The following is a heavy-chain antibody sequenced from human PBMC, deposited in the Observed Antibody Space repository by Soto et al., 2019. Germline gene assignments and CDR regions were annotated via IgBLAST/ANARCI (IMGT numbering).Heavy chain of an antibody. J-gene: IGHJ4*02. V-gene: IGHV3-30*03. CDR3: AVAQALDY. D-gene: IGHD5-12*01. Sequence: QMQLVESGGGVVQPGRSLRLSCAASGFTFSSYGMHWVRQAPGKGLEWVAVISYDGSNKYYADSVKGRFTISRDNSKNTLYLQMNSLRAEDTAVYYCAVAQALDYWGQGTLVTVSS. CDR1: GFTFSSYG. CDR2: ISYDGSNK.